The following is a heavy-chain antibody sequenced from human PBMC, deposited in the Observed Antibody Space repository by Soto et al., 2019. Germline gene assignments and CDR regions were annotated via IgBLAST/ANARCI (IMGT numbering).Heavy chain of an antibody. D-gene: IGHD3-22*01. CDR1: GFTFSSYS. Sequence: EVQLVESGGGLVKPGGSLRLSCAASGFTFSSYSMNWVRQAPGKGLEWVSSISSSSSYIYYADSVKGRFTISRDNAKNSLYLQMNSLRAEDTAVYYCARVRYYDSSGYYFDYWGQGTLVTVSS. CDR2: ISSSSSYI. V-gene: IGHV3-21*01. CDR3: ARVRYYDSSGYYFDY. J-gene: IGHJ4*02.